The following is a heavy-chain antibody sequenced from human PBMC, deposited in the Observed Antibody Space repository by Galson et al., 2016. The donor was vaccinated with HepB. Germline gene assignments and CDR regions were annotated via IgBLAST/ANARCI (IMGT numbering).Heavy chain of an antibody. D-gene: IGHD3-22*01. CDR3: ARHVDCRGSSCYGETYWFDP. CDR1: GYSFTSYS. J-gene: IGHJ5*02. Sequence: SVKVSCKATGYSFTSYSLTWVRQAPGQGLEWMGWISTYNGETKYGQKFQGRVSMTTDTSTRTASMEPRSLGSDDTAVYYCARHVDCRGSSCYGETYWFDPWGQGTLVTVSS. CDR2: ISTYNGET. V-gene: IGHV1-18*04.